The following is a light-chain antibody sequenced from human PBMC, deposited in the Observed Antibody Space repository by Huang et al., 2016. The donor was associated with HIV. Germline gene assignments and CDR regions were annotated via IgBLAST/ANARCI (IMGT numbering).Light chain of an antibody. Sequence: EIVMTQSPATLSVSPGERATLSCRASQRVRSNLAWYQQKPGQAPRLLIYAASTRATGIPARFSGSGSGTEFTLTISSLQSEDFAVYYCQQYNNWPRTFGQGTKVEIK. CDR2: AAS. V-gene: IGKV3-15*01. J-gene: IGKJ1*01. CDR1: QRVRSN. CDR3: QQYNNWPRT.